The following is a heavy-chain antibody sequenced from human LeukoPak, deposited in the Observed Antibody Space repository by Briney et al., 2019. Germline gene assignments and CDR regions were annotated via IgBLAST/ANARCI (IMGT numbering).Heavy chain of an antibody. CDR2: INHSGST. CDR3: ARYSNPHHYYYYYMDV. Sequence: SETLSLTCAVYGGSFSGYYWSWIRQPPGKGLEWIGEINHSGSTNYNPSLKSRVTISVDTSKNQFSLKLSSVTAADTAVYYCARYSNPHHYYYYYMDVWGKGTTVTVSS. CDR1: GGSFSGYY. D-gene: IGHD4-11*01. J-gene: IGHJ6*03. V-gene: IGHV4-34*01.